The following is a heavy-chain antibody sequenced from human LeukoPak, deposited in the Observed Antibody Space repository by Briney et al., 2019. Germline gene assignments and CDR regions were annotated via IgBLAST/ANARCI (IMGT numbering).Heavy chain of an antibody. Sequence: ASVKVSCKASGYTFISYGITWVRQAPGQGLEWIGWIHPSTGNPTYAQDFTGRFVFSLDTSVSTTYLQISSLKAEDTAVYYCARAYQRLGQLSLPDYWGQGTLVIVSS. CDR3: ARAYQRLGQLSLPDY. CDR2: IHPSTGNP. J-gene: IGHJ4*02. CDR1: GYTFISYG. D-gene: IGHD3-16*02. V-gene: IGHV7-4-1*02.